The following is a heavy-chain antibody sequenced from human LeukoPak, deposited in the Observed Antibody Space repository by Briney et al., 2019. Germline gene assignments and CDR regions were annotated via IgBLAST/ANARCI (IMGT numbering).Heavy chain of an antibody. CDR2: ISGSGGST. CDR3: AKRTPADYYDSSGYYYF. V-gene: IGHV3-23*01. D-gene: IGHD3-22*01. Sequence: GGSLRLSCAASGFTFSSYAMSWGRQAPPTGLEWVSAISGSGGSTYYADSVKGRFTISRDNSNNTLYLQMNSLRAEDTAVYYCAKRTPADYYDSSGYYYFWGQGTLVTVSS. CDR1: GFTFSSYA. J-gene: IGHJ4*02.